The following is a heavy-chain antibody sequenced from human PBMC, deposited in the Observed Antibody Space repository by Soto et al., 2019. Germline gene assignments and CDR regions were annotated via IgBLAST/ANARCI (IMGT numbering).Heavy chain of an antibody. CDR1: GGSISSRGYY. J-gene: IGHJ5*02. CDR3: ATSNWFDP. V-gene: IGHV4-39*01. CDR2: IYYSGST. Sequence: QLQLQESGPGLVKPSETLSLTCTVSGGSISSRGYYWGWIRQPPGKGLEWIGTIYYSGSTYYNPSLMSRVPISVDTSMYQFSLKLSAVTAADPAVYYCATSNWFDPWGQGTLVTVSS.